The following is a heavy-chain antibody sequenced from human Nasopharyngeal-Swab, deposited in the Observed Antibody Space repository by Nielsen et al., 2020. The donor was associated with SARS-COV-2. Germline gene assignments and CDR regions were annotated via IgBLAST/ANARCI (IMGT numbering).Heavy chain of an antibody. D-gene: IGHD2-15*01. J-gene: IGHJ6*02. V-gene: IGHV4-34*01. CDR1: GGSFSGYY. CDR2: INHSGST. CDR3: ARGQPLLYYYYGMDV. Sequence: SETLSLTCAVYGGSFSGYYWSWIRQPPGKGLEWIGEINHSGSTNYSPSLKSRVTISVDTSKNQFSLKLSSVTAADTAVYYCARGQPLLYYYYGMDVWGQGTTVTVSS.